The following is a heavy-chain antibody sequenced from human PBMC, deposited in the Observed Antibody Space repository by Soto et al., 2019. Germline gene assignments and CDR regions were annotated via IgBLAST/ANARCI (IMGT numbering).Heavy chain of an antibody. V-gene: IGHV1-18*01. CDR1: GYTFFTYD. D-gene: IGHD5-12*01. CDR2: ISTYSGDT. CDR3: ARHHGPTTSENWFDP. Sequence: QVHLVQSGVEVKTPGASVRVSCQASGYTFFTYDISWVRQAPGQGLEWRGWISTYSGDTKYAQKFQCRVTMTTDTSTTTAYLELRSLRSDDTAVYYCARHHGPTTSENWFDPWGQGTLVTVSS. J-gene: IGHJ5*02.